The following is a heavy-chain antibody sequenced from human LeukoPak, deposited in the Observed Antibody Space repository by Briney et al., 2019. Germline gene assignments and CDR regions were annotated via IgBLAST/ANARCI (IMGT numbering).Heavy chain of an antibody. J-gene: IGHJ6*03. CDR1: GFTFSSYG. V-gene: IGHV3-33*06. Sequence: PGGSLRLSCAASGFTFSSYGMHWVRQAPGEGLEWVAVIWYDGSNKYYADSVKGRFTISRDNSKNTLYLQMNSLRAEDTAVYYCAKAEEYYDILTGYFRGYYMDVWGKGTTVTVSS. D-gene: IGHD3-9*01. CDR2: IWYDGSNK. CDR3: AKAEEYYDILTGYFRGYYMDV.